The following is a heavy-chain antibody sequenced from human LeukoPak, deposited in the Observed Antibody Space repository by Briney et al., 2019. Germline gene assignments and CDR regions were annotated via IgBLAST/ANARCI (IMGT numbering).Heavy chain of an antibody. V-gene: IGHV1-69*01. CDR2: IIPIFGTA. D-gene: IGHD6-19*01. CDR3: ARDIAVAGTVWFDP. Sequence: SVTVSCKASGGTFISYAISWVRQAPGQGLEWLGGIIPIFGTANYAQKFQGRVTITADESTSTAYMELSSLRSEDTAVYYCARDIAVAGTVWFDPWGQGTLVTVSS. J-gene: IGHJ5*02. CDR1: GGTFISYA.